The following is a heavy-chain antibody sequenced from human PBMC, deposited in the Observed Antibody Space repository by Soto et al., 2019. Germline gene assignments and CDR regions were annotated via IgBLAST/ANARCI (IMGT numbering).Heavy chain of an antibody. V-gene: IGHV1-69*13. CDR2: IIPIFGTA. Sequence: ASVKVSCKASGGTFSSYAISWVRQAPGQGLEWMGGIIPIFGTANYAQKFQGRVTITADESTSTAYMELSSLRDEDTAVYYCVRDRYSSGWYEDFWGQGTLVTVSS. J-gene: IGHJ4*02. CDR1: GGTFSSYA. D-gene: IGHD6-19*01. CDR3: VRDRYSSGWYEDF.